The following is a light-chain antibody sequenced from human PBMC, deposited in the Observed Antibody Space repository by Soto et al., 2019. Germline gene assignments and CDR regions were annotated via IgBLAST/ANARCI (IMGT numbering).Light chain of an antibody. CDR3: QQYNNWPQT. Sequence: EIVMTQSPSTLSVSQGERVTLSCRASQSVSSTLAWYQQKPGQAPRLLIYGASTRATGIPARFSGSGSGTEFTLTISSLQSEDFAVYYCQQYNNWPQTFGQGTKVDI. CDR1: QSVSST. V-gene: IGKV3-15*01. J-gene: IGKJ1*01. CDR2: GAS.